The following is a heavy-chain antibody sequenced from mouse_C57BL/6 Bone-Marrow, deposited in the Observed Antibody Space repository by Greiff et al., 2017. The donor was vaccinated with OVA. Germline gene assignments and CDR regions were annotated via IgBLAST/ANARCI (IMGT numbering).Heavy chain of an antibody. CDR2: ISSGGSYT. CDR1: GFTFSSYG. CDR3: ARQSGNYSWYFGG. Sequence: DVKLVESGGDLVKPGGSLKLSCAASGFTFSSYGMSWVRQTPDKRLEWVATISSGGSYTYYPDSVKGRFTISRDNAKNTLYLQMSSLKSEDTAMYYCARQSGNYSWYFGGWGTGTTVTVAS. V-gene: IGHV5-6*02. J-gene: IGHJ1*03. D-gene: IGHD2-1*01.